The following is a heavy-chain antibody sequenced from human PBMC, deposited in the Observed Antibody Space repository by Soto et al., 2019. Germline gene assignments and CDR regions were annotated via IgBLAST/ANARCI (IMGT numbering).Heavy chain of an antibody. CDR1: GGSISGYY. CDR3: ARDRRYCSSTGCHDGNYFDY. V-gene: IGHV4-59*01. Sequence: SETLSLTCSVSGGSISGYYWSWIRQPPGKGLEWIGYIYYSGSTNYNPSLKSRVTISVDTSKNQFSLKLSSVTAADTAVYYCARDRRYCSSTGCHDGNYFDYWGQGTLVTVSS. D-gene: IGHD2-2*01. CDR2: IYYSGST. J-gene: IGHJ4*02.